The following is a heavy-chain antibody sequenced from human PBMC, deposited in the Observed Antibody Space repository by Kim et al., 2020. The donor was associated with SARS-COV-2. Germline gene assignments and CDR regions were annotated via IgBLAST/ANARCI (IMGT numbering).Heavy chain of an antibody. D-gene: IGHD3-16*01. V-gene: IGHV3-74*01. CDR1: GFTFSQYW. J-gene: IGHJ4*02. CDR2: ISSDAHST. Sequence: GGSLRLSCAASGFTFSQYWMFWVRQAPGKGLVWVSLISSDAHSTTYADSVKGRFTISRDNAKNTLYLQMDSLRAEDTDVYYCARAGHYYVDDYWGQGTLVTVSS. CDR3: ARAGHYYVDDY.